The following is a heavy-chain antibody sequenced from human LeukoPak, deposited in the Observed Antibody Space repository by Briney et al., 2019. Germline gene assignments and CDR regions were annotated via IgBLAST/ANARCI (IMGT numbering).Heavy chain of an antibody. J-gene: IGHJ4*02. D-gene: IGHD4-17*01. CDR2: IWYDGSIK. Sequence: PGRSLRLSCAASGFTFSSYGMHWVRQAPGKGLEWVALIWYDGSIKYYEDSVKDRFTISRDNSKNTLYLQMNSLRAEDTAVYYCARDQADGDYYFDYWGQGTLVTVSS. V-gene: IGHV3-33*01. CDR3: ARDQADGDYYFDY. CDR1: GFTFSSYG.